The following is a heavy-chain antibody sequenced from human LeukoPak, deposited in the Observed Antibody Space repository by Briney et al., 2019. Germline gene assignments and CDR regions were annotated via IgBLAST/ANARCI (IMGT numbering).Heavy chain of an antibody. CDR1: GFTFSSYA. Sequence: GGSLGLSCAVFGFTFSSYAMSWVRQAPGKGLEWVAVISYDGSNKYYADSVKGRFTISRDNSKNTLYLQMNSLRAEDTAVYYCARDGSGSYYKGDFDYWGQGTLVTVSS. V-gene: IGHV3-30-3*01. D-gene: IGHD3-10*01. CDR3: ARDGSGSYYKGDFDY. CDR2: ISYDGSNK. J-gene: IGHJ4*02.